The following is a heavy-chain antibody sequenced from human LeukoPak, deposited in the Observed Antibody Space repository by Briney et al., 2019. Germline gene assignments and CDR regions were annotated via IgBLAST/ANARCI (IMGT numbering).Heavy chain of an antibody. CDR3: ARSAYHDYGDSRPYYYYGMDA. Sequence: ASETLSLTCTVSGGSISSYYWSWIRQPPGKGLEWIGYIYYSGSTNYNPSLKSRVTISVDTSKNQFSLKLSSVTAADTAVYYCARSAYHDYGDSRPYYYYGMDAWGQGTTVTVSS. CDR2: IYYSGST. D-gene: IGHD4-17*01. V-gene: IGHV4-59*01. J-gene: IGHJ6*02. CDR1: GGSISSYY.